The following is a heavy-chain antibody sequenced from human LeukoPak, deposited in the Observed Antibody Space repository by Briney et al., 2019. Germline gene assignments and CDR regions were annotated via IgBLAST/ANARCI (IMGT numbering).Heavy chain of an antibody. D-gene: IGHD6-25*01. CDR1: GFTFSSYA. Sequence: GGSLRLSCAASGFTFSSYAMHWVRQAPGKGLEWVAVISYDGSNKYYTDSVKGRFTISRDNSKNTLYLQMNSLRAEDTAVYYCARGRPHFDYWGQGTLVTVSS. J-gene: IGHJ4*02. CDR2: ISYDGSNK. CDR3: ARGRPHFDY. V-gene: IGHV3-30*04.